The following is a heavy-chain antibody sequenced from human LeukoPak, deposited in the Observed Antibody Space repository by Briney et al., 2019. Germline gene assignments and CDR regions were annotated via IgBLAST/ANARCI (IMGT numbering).Heavy chain of an antibody. CDR1: GYTFTSYG. CDR2: ISAYNGNT. V-gene: IGHV1-18*01. CDR3: ARGRSSMVRGYYYYMDV. D-gene: IGHD3-10*01. Sequence: ASVKVSCKASGYTFTSYGISWVRQAPGQGLEWMGWISAYNGNTNYAQKLQGRVTMTTDTSTSTAYMELRSLRSDDTAVYYCARGRSSMVRGYYYYMDVWGKGTTVTISS. J-gene: IGHJ6*03.